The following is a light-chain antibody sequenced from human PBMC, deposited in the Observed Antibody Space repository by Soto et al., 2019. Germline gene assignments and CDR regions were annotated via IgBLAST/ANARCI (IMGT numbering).Light chain of an antibody. V-gene: IGLV2-14*02. J-gene: IGLJ2*01. Sequence: QSALTQPASVSGSPGQSITISCTGANSDVGRYNLISWYQQRPGKAPQLIIYEADKRPSGVPDRFSGSKSGNTASLTVSGLQAEDEADYYCSSYAGSNNFVVFGGGTKLTVL. CDR1: NSDVGRYNL. CDR2: EAD. CDR3: SSYAGSNNFVV.